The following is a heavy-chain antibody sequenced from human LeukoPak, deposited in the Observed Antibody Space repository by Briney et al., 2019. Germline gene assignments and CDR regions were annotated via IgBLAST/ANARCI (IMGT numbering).Heavy chain of an antibody. J-gene: IGHJ4*02. D-gene: IGHD4/OR15-4a*01. V-gene: IGHV5-51*01. Sequence: GESLKISCKGSGYGFTTCWIGWVRQMPGKGLEWMGIIYPGDSDTRYSRSFQGQVTISVDKSISTAYVQWSSLQASDTAMYYCARRVLDYFEEWGQGTLVTVSS. CDR3: ARRVLDYFEE. CDR2: IYPGDSDT. CDR1: GYGFTTCW.